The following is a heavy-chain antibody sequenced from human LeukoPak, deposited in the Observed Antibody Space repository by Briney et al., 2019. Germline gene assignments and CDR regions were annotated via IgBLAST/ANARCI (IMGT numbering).Heavy chain of an antibody. J-gene: IGHJ4*02. Sequence: GRSLRLSCAASGFTFSSYGMHWVRQAPGKGLEWVAVISYDGSNKYYADSVKGRFTISRDNSKNTLYLQMNSLRAEDTAVYYCAKDLVVRNYYDSSGHHRGYFDYWGQGTLVTVSS. V-gene: IGHV3-30*18. D-gene: IGHD3-22*01. CDR1: GFTFSSYG. CDR3: AKDLVVRNYYDSSGHHRGYFDY. CDR2: ISYDGSNK.